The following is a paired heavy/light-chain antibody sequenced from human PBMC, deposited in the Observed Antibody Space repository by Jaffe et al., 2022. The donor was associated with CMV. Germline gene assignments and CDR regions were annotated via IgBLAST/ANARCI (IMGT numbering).Light chain of an antibody. Sequence: DIQLTQSPSFLSASVGDRVTITCRASQGISSYLAWYQQKPGKAPKLLIYAASTLQSGVPSRFSGSGSGTEFTLTISSLQPEDFATYYCQQLNSYPRGTFGQGTKVEIK. CDR1: QGISSY. V-gene: IGKV1-9*01. J-gene: IGKJ1*01. CDR2: AAS. CDR3: QQLNSYPRGT.
Heavy chain of an antibody. CDR2: ISGSGGST. J-gene: IGHJ6*02. Sequence: EVQLLESGGGLVQPGGSLRLSCAASGFTFSSYAMSWVRQAPGKGLEWVSAISGSGGSTYYADSVKGRFTISRDNSKNTLYLQMNSLRAEDTAVYYCATHGVLGYSGYDGYYYYYGMDVWGQGTTVTVSS. V-gene: IGHV3-23*01. CDR3: ATHGVLGYSGYDGYYYYYGMDV. CDR1: GFTFSSYA. D-gene: IGHD5-12*01.